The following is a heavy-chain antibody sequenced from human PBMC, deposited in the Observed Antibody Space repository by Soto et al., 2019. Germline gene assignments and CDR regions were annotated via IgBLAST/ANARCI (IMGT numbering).Heavy chain of an antibody. V-gene: IGHV4-39*01. Sequence: PSETLSLTCTVSGGSISSSSYYWGWIRQPPGKGQEWIGSIYYSGSTYYNPSLKSRVTISVDTSKNQFSLKLSSVTAADTAVYYCALGGGYYYGMDVWGQGTTVTVSS. CDR2: IYYSGST. J-gene: IGHJ6*02. CDR3: ALGGGYYYGMDV. CDR1: GGSISSSSYY. D-gene: IGHD3-16*01.